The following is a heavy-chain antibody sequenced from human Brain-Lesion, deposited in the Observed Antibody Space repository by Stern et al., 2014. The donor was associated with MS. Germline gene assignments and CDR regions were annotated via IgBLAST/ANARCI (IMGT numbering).Heavy chain of an antibody. CDR1: GFTFSTYW. CDR2: INGDGSRT. J-gene: IGHJ5*02. Sequence: EVQLLESGGDLVQPGGSLSLSCTASGFTFSTYWMHWVRQAPGKGLVWVSRINGDGSRTSYADSVKGRFTISRDNAKNTLYVQMNSLRVEDTAVYYCARAHVDTWDWFDPWGQGTLVTVSS. CDR3: ARAHVDTWDWFDP. D-gene: IGHD5-18*01. V-gene: IGHV3-74*02.